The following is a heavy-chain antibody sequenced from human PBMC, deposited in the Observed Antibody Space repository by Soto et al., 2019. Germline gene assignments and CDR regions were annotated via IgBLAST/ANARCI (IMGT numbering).Heavy chain of an antibody. J-gene: IGHJ6*02. D-gene: IGHD2-2*01. Sequence: GGSLTLSCAASGFTFSSYSMNWVRQAPGKGLEWVSSISSSSSYIYYADSVKGRFTISRDNAKNSLYLQMNSLRAEDTAVYSCARDKIECSSTSCYPGFYYYYYGMDVWGQGTTVTVSS. CDR2: ISSSSSYI. CDR3: ARDKIECSSTSCYPGFYYYYYGMDV. V-gene: IGHV3-21*01. CDR1: GFTFSSYS.